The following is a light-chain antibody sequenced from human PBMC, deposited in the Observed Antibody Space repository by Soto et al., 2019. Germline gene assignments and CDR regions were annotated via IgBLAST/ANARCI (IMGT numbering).Light chain of an antibody. CDR1: QTINNW. CDR2: HAS. CDR3: QHTHSYPRT. Sequence: DIQMTQSPSTLSASIGDRVTITCRASQTINNWLAWYQQKPGKAPNLLIYHASNLETGVPSRFSGSAFGTEFTLTISSLQPDDFATHQCQHTHSYPRTLCQATKV. J-gene: IGKJ1*01. V-gene: IGKV1-5*01.